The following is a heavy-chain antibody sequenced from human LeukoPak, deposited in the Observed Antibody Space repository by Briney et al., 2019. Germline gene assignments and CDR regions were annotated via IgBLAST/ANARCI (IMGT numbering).Heavy chain of an antibody. CDR3: AKGLNWNCGASDY. Sequence: GGSLRLSCAASGFTFSSYGMHWVRQAPGKGLEWVAFIRYDGSNKYYADSVKGRFTISRDNSKNTLYLQMNSLRAEDTAVYYCAKGLNWNCGASDYWGQGTLVTVSS. V-gene: IGHV3-30*02. J-gene: IGHJ4*02. CDR1: GFTFSSYG. CDR2: IRYDGSNK. D-gene: IGHD1-7*01.